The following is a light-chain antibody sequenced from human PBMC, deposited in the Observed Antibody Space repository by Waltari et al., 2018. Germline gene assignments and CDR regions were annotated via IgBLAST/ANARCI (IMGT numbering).Light chain of an antibody. CDR3: QHYLRLPAT. CDR1: QSVTRT. CDR2: GAS. V-gene: IGKV3-20*01. J-gene: IGKJ1*01. Sequence: IVLTQSPGTLSLSPGESATLSCRASQSVTRTLAWYQQKPGQAPRLLIYGASNRATGIPDRFSGSGSGTDFSLTISRLEPEDFAVYYCQHYLRLPATFGQGTKVEIK.